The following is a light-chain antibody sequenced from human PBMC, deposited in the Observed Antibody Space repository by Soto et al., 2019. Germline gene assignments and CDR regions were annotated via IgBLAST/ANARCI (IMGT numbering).Light chain of an antibody. CDR1: QNIIFY. CDR3: QQSYTTPVYT. Sequence: DLQMTQSPPSLSASVGDRVTITCRASQNIIFYLNWYQQKPGKAPKLLIYAASNLQSGVPSRFSGSGSGTEFSLTISSLQPEDFATYFCQQSYTTPVYTFGQGTKLEIK. CDR2: AAS. J-gene: IGKJ2*01. V-gene: IGKV1-39*01.